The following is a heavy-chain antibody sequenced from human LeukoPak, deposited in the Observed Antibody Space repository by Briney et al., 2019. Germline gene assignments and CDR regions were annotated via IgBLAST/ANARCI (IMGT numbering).Heavy chain of an antibody. V-gene: IGHV4-39*07. CDR3: ARECDSSGYYWLGAFDI. CDR1: GGSISSSSYY. D-gene: IGHD3-22*01. J-gene: IGHJ3*02. CDR2: IYYSGST. Sequence: PSQTLSLTCSVSGGSISSSSYYWGWIRQPPGKGLEWIGSIYYSGSTYYNPSLKSRVTISVDTSKNQFSLKLSSVTAADTAVYYCARECDSSGYYWLGAFDIWGQGTMVTVSS.